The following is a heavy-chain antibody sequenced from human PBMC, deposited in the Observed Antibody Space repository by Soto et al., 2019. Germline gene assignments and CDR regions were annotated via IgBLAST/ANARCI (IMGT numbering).Heavy chain of an antibody. CDR2: ISDSGSTI. D-gene: IGHD1-26*01. J-gene: IGHJ3*02. CDR1: GFIFSAYN. V-gene: IGHV3-48*01. Sequence: HPGGSLRLSCAASGFIFSAYNMNWVRQAPGKGLEWISFISDSGSTIYYADSVKGRFIISRDNAQNSLFLQMNSLRAEDAAVYYCARRIEKFRIEAFDIWAQGSMVTVSS. CDR3: ARRIEKFRIEAFDI.